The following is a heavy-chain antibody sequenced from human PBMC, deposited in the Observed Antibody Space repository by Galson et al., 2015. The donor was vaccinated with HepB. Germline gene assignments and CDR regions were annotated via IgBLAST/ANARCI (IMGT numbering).Heavy chain of an antibody. J-gene: IGHJ5*02. CDR3: ARQAASGLDP. D-gene: IGHD1-26*01. V-gene: IGHV5-51*01. Sequence: AEVKKPGESLKISCTGSGYYFTTYWIGWVRQMPGKGLEWIGIIFPDDSDTRYSPSFQGQVAISVDKSIDTAYLQWRSLKASDTAIYYCARQAASGLDPWGQGTLVTVSS. CDR2: IFPDDSDT. CDR1: GYYFTTYW.